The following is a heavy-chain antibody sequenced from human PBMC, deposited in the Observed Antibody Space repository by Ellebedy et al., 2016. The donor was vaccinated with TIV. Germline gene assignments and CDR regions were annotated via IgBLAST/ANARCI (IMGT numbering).Heavy chain of an antibody. CDR2: INHSGST. J-gene: IGHJ6*02. CDR3: ARLLITMVYGMDV. CDR1: GASITSSGYY. V-gene: IGHV4-34*01. D-gene: IGHD3-10*01. Sequence: MPSETLSLTCTVSGASITSSGYYWSWIRQPPGKGLEWIGEINHSGSTNYNPSLKSRVIISVDTSKNQFSLKLSSVTAADTAVYYCARLLITMVYGMDVWGQGTTVTVSS.